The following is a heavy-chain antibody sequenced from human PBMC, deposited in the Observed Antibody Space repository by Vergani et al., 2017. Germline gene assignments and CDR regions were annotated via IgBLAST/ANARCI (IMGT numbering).Heavy chain of an antibody. Sequence: QLQLQESGPGLVKPSETLSLTCTVSGGSISSSSYYWGWIRQPPGKGLEWIGSIYYSGSTYYNPSLKSRVTRSVDTSKNQFSLKLSSVTAADTAVYYCARGHIVVVTAIGLDYWGQGTLVTVSS. D-gene: IGHD2-21*02. CDR2: IYYSGST. J-gene: IGHJ4*02. V-gene: IGHV4-39*07. CDR1: GGSISSSSYY. CDR3: ARGHIVVVTAIGLDY.